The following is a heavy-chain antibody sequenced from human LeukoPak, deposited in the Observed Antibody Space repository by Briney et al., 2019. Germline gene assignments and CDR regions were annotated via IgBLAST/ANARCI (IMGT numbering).Heavy chain of an antibody. V-gene: IGHV4-34*01. CDR1: GGSFGGYS. Sequence: PSETLSLTCAVYGGSFGGYSWSWIRQPPGKGLEWIGEINHSGSTNYNPSLKSRVTISVDTSKNQFSLKLSSVTAADTAVYYCARVARDYGSGSLQIDYWGQGTLVTVSS. CDR3: ARVARDYGSGSLQIDY. J-gene: IGHJ4*02. CDR2: INHSGST. D-gene: IGHD3-10*01.